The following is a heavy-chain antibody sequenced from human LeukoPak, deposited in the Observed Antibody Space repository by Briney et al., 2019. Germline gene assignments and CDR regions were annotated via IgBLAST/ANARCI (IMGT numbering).Heavy chain of an antibody. D-gene: IGHD3-10*01. CDR3: ARRSYGSASPLRMDV. V-gene: IGHV4-59*08. CDR1: GGSISGYY. J-gene: IGHJ6*02. Sequence: SETLSLTCTVSGGSISGYYWTWVRQPPGKGLEWIGYIYYLGGTNYNPSLKSRVTISLDTSKNQFSLKLSSVTAADTAVYYCARRSYGSASPLRMDVWGQGTTVTVSS. CDR2: IYYLGGT.